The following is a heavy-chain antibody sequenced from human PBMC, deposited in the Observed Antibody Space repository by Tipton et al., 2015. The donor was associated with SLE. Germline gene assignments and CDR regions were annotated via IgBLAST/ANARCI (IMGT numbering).Heavy chain of an antibody. CDR2: IYHSGTT. D-gene: IGHD2-2*01. J-gene: IGHJ4*02. CDR3: ATVRGGCSSTSCYLDN. Sequence: LRLSCTVSGGSISSGGYYWSWIRQHPGKEPEWIGEIYHSGTTYYNPSLKSRVTISLDTSLNQFSLKLSSVTAADTAVYYCATVRGGCSSTSCYLDNWGQGTLVTVSS. CDR1: GGSISSGGYY. V-gene: IGHV4-31*03.